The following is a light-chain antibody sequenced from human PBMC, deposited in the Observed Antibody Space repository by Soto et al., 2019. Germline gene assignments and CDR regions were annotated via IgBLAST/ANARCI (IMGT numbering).Light chain of an antibody. CDR2: DAS. Sequence: EIVMTQSPATLSVSPGERATLSCRASQSVSSNLAWYQQKPGQAPRLLSYDASARATGIPARFSGSGSGTEFTLTISSLQSEDFAVYYCQQYNNWPPTFGQGTKVEIK. V-gene: IGKV3-15*01. CDR1: QSVSSN. CDR3: QQYNNWPPT. J-gene: IGKJ1*01.